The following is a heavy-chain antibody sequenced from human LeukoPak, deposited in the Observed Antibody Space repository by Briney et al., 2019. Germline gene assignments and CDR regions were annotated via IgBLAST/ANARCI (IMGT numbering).Heavy chain of an antibody. J-gene: IGHJ5*02. CDR2: INPTGGST. D-gene: IGHD1-26*01. CDR1: WYTFTRYY. Sequence: ASVNVSLKGFWYTFTRYYMHWVRQAPGQGLEWMGLINPTGGSTGYAQKFQGRVTMTRDMSTSTGYMELSSLRSEDTAIYYCARDNSVGDNAWWFDPWGQGTLVTVSS. V-gene: IGHV1-46*01. CDR3: ARDNSVGDNAWWFDP.